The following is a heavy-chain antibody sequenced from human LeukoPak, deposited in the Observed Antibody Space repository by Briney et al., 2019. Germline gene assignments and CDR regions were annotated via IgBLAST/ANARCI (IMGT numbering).Heavy chain of an antibody. CDR1: EFTLSNYW. CDR3: ARGGSPTHGGYEGFSY. V-gene: IGHV3-74*01. CDR2: INSDGTST. D-gene: IGHD5-12*01. J-gene: IGHJ4*02. Sequence: PGGSLRLSCAASEFTLSNYWMHWVRQAPGKGLVWVSRINSDGTSTSYADSVKGRFTLSRDNAKNTLYLQMNSLRVEDTAVYYCARGGSPTHGGYEGFSYWGQGTLVTVSS.